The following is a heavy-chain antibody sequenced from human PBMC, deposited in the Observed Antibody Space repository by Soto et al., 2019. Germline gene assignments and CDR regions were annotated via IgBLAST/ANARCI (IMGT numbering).Heavy chain of an antibody. CDR1: GFTFSSYA. J-gene: IGHJ6*02. CDR2: ISYDGSNK. CDR3: ARDKDCTNGVCYLYYYYYYYGMDV. Sequence: GGSLRLSCAASGFTFSSYAMHWVRQAPGKGLEWVAVISYDGSNKYYADSVKGRFTISRDNSKNTLYLQMNSLRAEDTAVYYCARDKDCTNGVCYLYYYYYYYGMDVWGQGTTVTVSS. V-gene: IGHV3-30-3*01. D-gene: IGHD2-8*01.